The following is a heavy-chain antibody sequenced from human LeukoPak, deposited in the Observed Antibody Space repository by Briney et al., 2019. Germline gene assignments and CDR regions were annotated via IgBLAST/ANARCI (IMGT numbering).Heavy chain of an antibody. CDR3: AREAHSTLGLYYFDY. Sequence: GGSLRLSCAASGFTVSSNYMSWVRQAPGKGLEWVSVIYSGGSTYYADSVKGRFTISRDNSKNTLYLQMNSLRAEDTAVYYCAREAHSTLGLYYFDYWAREPWSPSPQ. D-gene: IGHD3-3*02. J-gene: IGHJ4*02. CDR2: IYSGGST. CDR1: GFTVSSNY. V-gene: IGHV3-53*01.